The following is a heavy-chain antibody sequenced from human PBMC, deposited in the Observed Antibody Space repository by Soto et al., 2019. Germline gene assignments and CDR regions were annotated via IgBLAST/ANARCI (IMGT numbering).Heavy chain of an antibody. J-gene: IGHJ5*02. CDR2: ITSDGKSK. Sequence: GGSLRLSCAASGFNFSNHWMHWVRQRPAEGLVWVSRITSDGKSKAYAESVKGRFAISRDNAKNTLYLQMSGLTAEDTAVYYSGRESGDWLLNWFDPWGQGTLVTVSS. CDR1: GFNFSNHW. D-gene: IGHD2-21*02. V-gene: IGHV3-74*01. CDR3: GRESGDWLLNWFDP.